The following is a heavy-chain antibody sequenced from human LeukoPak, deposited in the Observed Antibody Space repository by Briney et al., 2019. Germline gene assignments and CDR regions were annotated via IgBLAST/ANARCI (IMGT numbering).Heavy chain of an antibody. V-gene: IGHV3-11*04. J-gene: IGHJ4*02. CDR3: ARDNRRGSTWYED. CDR2: ISNSGSTI. Sequence: GGSLRLSCAASGFTFSDYYMSWLRQAPGKGLEWVSYISNSGSTIYYADSVKGRFSISRDNAKKSLYLQMNSLRAEDTAVCYCARDNRRGSTWYEDWGQGTLVTVSS. D-gene: IGHD6-13*01. CDR1: GFTFSDYY.